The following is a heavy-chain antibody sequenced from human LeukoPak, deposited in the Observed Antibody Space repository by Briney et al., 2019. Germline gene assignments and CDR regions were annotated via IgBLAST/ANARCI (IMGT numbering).Heavy chain of an antibody. D-gene: IGHD1-1*01. CDR1: GYTFTSYG. J-gene: IGHJ6*03. CDR3: ARDRRTPRNWPRQGYYYYMDV. CDR2: ISAYNGNT. V-gene: IGHV1-18*01. Sequence: ASVKVSCKASGYTFTSYGISWVRQAPGQGLEWMGWISAYNGNTNYAQKLQGRVTMTTDTSTSTAYMELRSLRSDDTAVYYCARDRRTPRNWPRQGYYYYMDVWGKGTTVTVSS.